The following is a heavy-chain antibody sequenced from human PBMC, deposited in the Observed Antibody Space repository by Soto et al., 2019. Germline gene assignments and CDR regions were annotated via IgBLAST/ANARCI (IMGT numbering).Heavy chain of an antibody. CDR2: IYYSGST. CDR1: GGSISSYY. D-gene: IGHD3-9*01. CDR3: ARGNFDWSKGNYYYYYGMDV. V-gene: IGHV4-59*01. Sequence: PSETLSVTCTVSGGSISSYYWSWIRQPPGKGLEWIGYIYYSGSTNYNPSLKSRVTISVDTSKNQFSLKLSSVTAADTAVYYCARGNFDWSKGNYYYYYGMDVWGQGTTVTVSS. J-gene: IGHJ6*02.